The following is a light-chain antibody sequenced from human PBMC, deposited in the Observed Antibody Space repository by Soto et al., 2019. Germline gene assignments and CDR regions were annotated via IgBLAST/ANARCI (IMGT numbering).Light chain of an antibody. CDR3: SSYTTSSTRV. Sequence: QSALTQPASVSGSRGQSITISCTGTSSDVGGYKFVSWYQQHPGKAPKLMIYEVSNRPSGVSNRFSGSKSGNTASLTISGLQAEDEADYYCSSYTTSSTRVFGGGTKVTVL. V-gene: IGLV2-14*01. J-gene: IGLJ3*02. CDR1: SSDVGGYKF. CDR2: EVS.